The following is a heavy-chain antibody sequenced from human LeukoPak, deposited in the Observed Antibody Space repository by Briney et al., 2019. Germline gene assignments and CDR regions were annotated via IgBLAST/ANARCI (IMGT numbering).Heavy chain of an antibody. CDR2: IYYSGST. D-gene: IGHD5-18*01. CDR3: ARTTEGGYSYGYFYYYMDV. J-gene: IGHJ6*03. Sequence: SETLSLTCTVSGGSVRSASYHWSWIRQPPGKGLEWIGYIYYSGSTNYNPSLKSRVTISVDTSKNQFSLKLSSVTAADTAVYYCARTTEGGYSYGYFYYYMDVWGKGTTVTISS. V-gene: IGHV4-61*01. CDR1: GGSVRSASYH.